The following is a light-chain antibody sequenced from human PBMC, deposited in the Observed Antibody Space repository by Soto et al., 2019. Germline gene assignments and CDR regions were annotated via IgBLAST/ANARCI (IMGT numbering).Light chain of an antibody. CDR1: QSVSSSY. CDR2: GAS. Sequence: EIVLTQSPGTLSLSPGERATLSCRASQSVSSSYLAWYQQKPGQAPRLLIYGASGRATGIPDRFSGSVSGTDFTLTISRLEPEDFAVYYCQQFGSSPGFTFGPGTKVDIK. V-gene: IGKV3-20*01. CDR3: QQFGSSPGFT. J-gene: IGKJ3*01.